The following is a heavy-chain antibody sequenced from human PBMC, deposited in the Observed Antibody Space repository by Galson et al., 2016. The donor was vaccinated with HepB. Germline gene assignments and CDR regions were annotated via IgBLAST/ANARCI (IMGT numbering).Heavy chain of an antibody. D-gene: IGHD2-21*01. Sequence: SLRLSCAASGFFFSGRAMSWVRQAPGKGLEWVSGINNGAATTGYAASVKGRFTISRDNSKNTLYLQMNSLRTEDTAVYYCAGDTYSGGRGSPDHWGQGTLVTVSS. V-gene: IGHV3-23*01. J-gene: IGHJ4*02. CDR3: AGDTYSGGRGSPDH. CDR2: INNGAATT. CDR1: GFFFSGRA.